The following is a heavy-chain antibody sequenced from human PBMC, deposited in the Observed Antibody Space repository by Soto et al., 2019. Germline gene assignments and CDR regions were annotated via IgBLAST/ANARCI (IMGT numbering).Heavy chain of an antibody. J-gene: IGHJ5*02. Sequence: QVQLVQSGAEVTKHGASVKVSCKASGYTFNGYYMHWVRQAPGQGLEWMGWINPNSGGTHYANKFQGWVTMTREASISSAYMELGRLGSDDTAVYYCARVGANYWFDPWGQGTLLTVSS. CDR1: GYTFNGYY. V-gene: IGHV1-2*04. CDR2: INPNSGGT. CDR3: ARVGANYWFDP. D-gene: IGHD5-12*01.